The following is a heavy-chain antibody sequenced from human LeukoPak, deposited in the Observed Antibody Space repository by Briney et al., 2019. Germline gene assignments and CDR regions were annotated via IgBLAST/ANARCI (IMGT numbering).Heavy chain of an antibody. CDR3: ARVVCSSTSCYPGPKRGDAFDI. CDR2: INPNSGGT. D-gene: IGHD2-2*01. Sequence: ASLKVSCKASGYTFTGYYMHCVRQAPGQGLEWMGWINPNSGGTNYAQKFQGRVTMTRDTSISTAYMELSRLRSDDTAVYYCARVVCSSTSCYPGPKRGDAFDIWGQGTMVTVSS. CDR1: GYTFTGYY. J-gene: IGHJ3*02. V-gene: IGHV1-2*02.